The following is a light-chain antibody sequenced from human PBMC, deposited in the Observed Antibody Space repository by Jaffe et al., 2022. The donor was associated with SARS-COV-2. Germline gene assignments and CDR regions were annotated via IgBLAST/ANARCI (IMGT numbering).Light chain of an antibody. CDR1: QSVLYSSTNKNY. CDR3: QQYYSTPPWT. CDR2: WAS. J-gene: IGKJ1*01. V-gene: IGKV4-1*01. Sequence: DIVMTQSPDSLAVSLGERATIRCKSSQSVLYSSTNKNYLAWFQQKPGQPPKLLLYWASTRESGVPDRFSGSGSGTEFTLTISSLQAEDVAVYYCQQYYSTPPWTFGQGTRVEIK.